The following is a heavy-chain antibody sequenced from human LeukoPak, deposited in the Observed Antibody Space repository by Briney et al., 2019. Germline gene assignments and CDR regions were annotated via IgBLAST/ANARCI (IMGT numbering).Heavy chain of an antibody. D-gene: IGHD3-10*01. V-gene: IGHV3-7*01. Sequence: GGSLRLSCAAPGFTFSSYWMSWVRQAPGKGLEWVANIKQDGSEKYYVDSVKGRFTISRDNAKNSLYLQMNSLRAEDTAVYYCARDRSLISGSSFDYWGQGTLVTGSS. J-gene: IGHJ4*02. CDR3: ARDRSLISGSSFDY. CDR2: IKQDGSEK. CDR1: GFTFSSYW.